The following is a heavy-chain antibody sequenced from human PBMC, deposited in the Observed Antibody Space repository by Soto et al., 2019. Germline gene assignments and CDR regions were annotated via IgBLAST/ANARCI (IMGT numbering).Heavy chain of an antibody. CDR3: ASSRYYYGMDV. Sequence: SETLSLTCTVSGGSISTYYWSWIRQPPGKGLEWIGYIYYSGSTNYNPSLKSRVTISIDTSKNQFSLKVSSVTAADTAVYYCASSRYYYGMDVWGQGTTVTGSS. CDR1: GGSISTYY. J-gene: IGHJ6*02. V-gene: IGHV4-59*08. CDR2: IYYSGST.